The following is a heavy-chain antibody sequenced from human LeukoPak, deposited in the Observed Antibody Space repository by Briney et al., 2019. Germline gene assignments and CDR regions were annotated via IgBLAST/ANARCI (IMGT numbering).Heavy chain of an antibody. D-gene: IGHD1-26*01. CDR1: GLSFNTYW. V-gene: IGHV3-7*02. CDR2: IKQDGSEK. CDR3: VPGSH. Sequence: GGSLRLSCAASGLSFNTYWMNWVRQAPGKGLEWVANIKQDGSEKYYVDSVKGRFTISRDTAKNSLSLQMNSLRAEDTALYYCVPGSHWGQGILVTVSS. J-gene: IGHJ4*02.